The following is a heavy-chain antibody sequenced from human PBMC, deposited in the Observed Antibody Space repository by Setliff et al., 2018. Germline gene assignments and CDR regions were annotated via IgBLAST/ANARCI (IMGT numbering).Heavy chain of an antibody. J-gene: IGHJ6*02. V-gene: IGHV4-39*07. Sequence: TSETLSLTCTVSGGSISSSSYYWGWIRQPPGKGLEWIGIIYYSGSTYYNPSLKSRVTISVDTSKNQFSLKLSSVTSADTAVYYCARDEGSSYFYGMDVWGQGTTVTVSS. CDR1: GGSISSSSYY. CDR3: ARDEGSSYFYGMDV. D-gene: IGHD6-13*01. CDR2: IYYSGST.